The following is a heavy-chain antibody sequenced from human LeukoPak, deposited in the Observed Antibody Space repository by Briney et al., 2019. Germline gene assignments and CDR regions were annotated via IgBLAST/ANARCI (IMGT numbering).Heavy chain of an antibody. J-gene: IGHJ4*02. CDR1: GFTFSSYS. CDR3: ARDAGYYYGSGSSSDY. CDR2: ISSSSSYI. Sequence: GGSLRLCCAASGFTFSSYSMNWVRQAPGKGLEWVSSISSSSSYIYYANSVKGRFTISRDNAKNSLYLQMSSLRAEDTAVYYCARDAGYYYGSGSSSDYWGQGTLVTVSS. D-gene: IGHD3-10*01. V-gene: IGHV3-21*01.